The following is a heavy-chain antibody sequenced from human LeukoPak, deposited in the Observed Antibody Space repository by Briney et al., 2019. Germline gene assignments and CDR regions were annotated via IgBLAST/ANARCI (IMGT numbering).Heavy chain of an antibody. D-gene: IGHD1-7*01. Sequence: PSETLSLTCAVYGGSFSGYYWSWIRQPPGKGLEWIGYIYYSGSTNYNPSLKSRVTISVDTSKNQFSLKLSSVTAADTAVYYCARYNWNYAADIWGQGTMVTVSS. V-gene: IGHV4-59*01. CDR2: IYYSGST. J-gene: IGHJ3*02. CDR1: GGSFSGYY. CDR3: ARYNWNYAADI.